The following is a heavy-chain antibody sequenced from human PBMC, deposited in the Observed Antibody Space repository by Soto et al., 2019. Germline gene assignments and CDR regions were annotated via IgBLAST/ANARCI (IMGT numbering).Heavy chain of an antibody. CDR3: ARDRYFYDSAGYYRTLDS. CDR1: GGSFNNDY. CDR2: IFHSGIT. J-gene: IGHJ5*01. Sequence: QVHLQESGPGLVKPSETLSLSCTISGGSFNNDYCTWIRQSPGKGLEWIGYIFHSGITDYNPSVKSRVTISIDKSKNLFSLKLTSVTAADTAVYYGARDRYFYDSAGYYRTLDSWGQGILVTVSS. D-gene: IGHD3-22*01. V-gene: IGHV4-59*01.